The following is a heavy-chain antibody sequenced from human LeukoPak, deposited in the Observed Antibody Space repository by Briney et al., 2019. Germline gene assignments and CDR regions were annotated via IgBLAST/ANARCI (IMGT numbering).Heavy chain of an antibody. J-gene: IGHJ4*02. D-gene: IGHD1-26*01. CDR2: ITQGGSDK. CDR3: ARDPFEL. CDR1: GFTLSNHW. Sequence: GSLRLSCVASGFTLSNHWMTWVRQAPGKGLEWVATITQGGSDKFYVDSVKGRFTISGDNAKNSLYLQMNSLRAEDTAVYYCARDPFELWGQGTLVTVSS. V-gene: IGHV3-7*01.